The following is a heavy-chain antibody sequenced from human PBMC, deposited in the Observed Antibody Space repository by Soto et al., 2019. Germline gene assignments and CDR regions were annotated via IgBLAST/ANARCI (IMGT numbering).Heavy chain of an antibody. J-gene: IGHJ4*02. V-gene: IGHV4-30-4*01. D-gene: IGHD3-22*01. CDR1: GGSISSGDYY. Sequence: SETLSLTCTVSGGSISSGDYYWSWIRQPPGKGLEWIGYIYYSGTTYYNPSLKSRITISIDSSKTQFSLKLTSVTAADTAVYYCARAYYYDSSGHSGFDYWGQGTLVTVSS. CDR2: IYYSGTT. CDR3: ARAYYYDSSGHSGFDY.